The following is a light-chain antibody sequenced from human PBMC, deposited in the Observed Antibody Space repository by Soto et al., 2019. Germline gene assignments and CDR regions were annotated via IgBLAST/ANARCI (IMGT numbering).Light chain of an antibody. J-gene: IGKJ4*01. CDR3: HQRGSWLT. CDR2: DSS. Sequence: EIVLTQSPATLSLSPGERATLSCRASQSVSTYLAWYQRKPGQAPRLLIFDSSTRATGIPARFSGSGSGTDFTLTISSLEPEDSAVYYCHQRGSWLTFGGGTKVEIK. CDR1: QSVSTY. V-gene: IGKV3-11*01.